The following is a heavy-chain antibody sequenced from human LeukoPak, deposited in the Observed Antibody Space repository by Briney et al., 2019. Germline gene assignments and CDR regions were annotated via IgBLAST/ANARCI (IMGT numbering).Heavy chain of an antibody. CDR3: ARGGIASGGSWYYFDY. Sequence: SETLSLTCTVSGGSISSYYWSWIRQPPGKGLEWIGYIYYSGSTNYNPSLKSRVTISVDTSKNQFSLKLSSVTAADTAVYYCARGGIASGGSWYYFDYWGQGTLVTVSS. J-gene: IGHJ4*02. V-gene: IGHV4-59*01. CDR1: GGSISSYY. CDR2: IYYSGST. D-gene: IGHD6-13*01.